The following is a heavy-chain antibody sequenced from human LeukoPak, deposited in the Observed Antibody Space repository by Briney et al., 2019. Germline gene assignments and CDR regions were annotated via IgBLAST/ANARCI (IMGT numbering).Heavy chain of an antibody. J-gene: IGHJ5*02. CDR2: INPNSGGT. D-gene: IGHD3-10*02. Sequence: ASVKVSCKASGYTFTGYYMHWVRQAPGQGLEWMGWINPNSGGTNYAQKFQGRVTMTRDTSISTAYMELSRLRSDGTAVYYCARDPFMSEAWFDPWGQGTLVTVSS. CDR3: ARDPFMSEAWFDP. CDR1: GYTFTGYY. V-gene: IGHV1-2*02.